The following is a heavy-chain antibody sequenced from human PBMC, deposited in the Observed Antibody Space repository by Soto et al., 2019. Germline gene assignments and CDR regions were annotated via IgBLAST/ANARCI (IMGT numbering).Heavy chain of an antibody. CDR3: ARKAWVRFDY. CDR2: VFHTGDT. J-gene: IGHJ4*02. D-gene: IGHD7-27*01. CDR1: SDSISRSVW. Sequence: PETLSLTCAVSSDSISRSVWWTWVRQPPGKGLEWIGEVFHTGDTNYNPSLKSRVTMSVDKSTNEFSLKVTSVTAADTATYYCARKAWVRFDYWGQGALVTVSS. V-gene: IGHV4-4*03.